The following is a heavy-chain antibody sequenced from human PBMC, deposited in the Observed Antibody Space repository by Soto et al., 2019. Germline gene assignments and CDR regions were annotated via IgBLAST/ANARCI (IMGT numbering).Heavy chain of an antibody. CDR3: ARDGRGQYYYYGMDV. J-gene: IGHJ6*02. D-gene: IGHD1-26*01. CDR2: IYYSGST. V-gene: IGHV4-61*01. Sequence: SETLSLTCTVSGGSVSSGSYYWSWIRQPPGKGLEWIGYIYYSGSTNYNPSLKSRVTISVDTSKNQFSLKLSSVTAADTAVYYCARDGRGQYYYYGMDVWGQGITVTVSS. CDR1: GGSVSSGSYY.